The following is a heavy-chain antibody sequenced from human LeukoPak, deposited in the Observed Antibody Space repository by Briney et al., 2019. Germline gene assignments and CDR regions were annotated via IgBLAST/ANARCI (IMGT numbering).Heavy chain of an antibody. CDR1: GFTFNSYE. CDR3: ARVYSNYDPAAVDV. V-gene: IGHV3-48*03. Sequence: GGSLRLSCAASGFTFNSYEMNWVRQAPGKGLEWVSYISSSGSPIYYADSVEGRFTISRDNAKNSLYLQMSSLRAEDTAMYYCARVYSNYDPAAVDVWGQGTTVTVSS. J-gene: IGHJ6*02. D-gene: IGHD4-11*01. CDR2: ISSSGSPI.